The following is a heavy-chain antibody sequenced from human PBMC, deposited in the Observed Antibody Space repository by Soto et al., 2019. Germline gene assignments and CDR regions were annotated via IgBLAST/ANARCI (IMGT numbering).Heavy chain of an antibody. D-gene: IGHD2-21*02. Sequence: AGGSLRLSCAASGFIFNSYAMSWVRQVPVEGLEWVSGISGRGGRTYYADSVKGRFTISRDNSKNTLYLQMNSLRAEDTAVYYCAKAQVVTTAHHGYYSDYWGQGTLVTVSS. V-gene: IGHV3-23*01. CDR1: GFIFNSYA. CDR2: ISGRGGRT. CDR3: AKAQVVTTAHHGYYSDY. J-gene: IGHJ4*02.